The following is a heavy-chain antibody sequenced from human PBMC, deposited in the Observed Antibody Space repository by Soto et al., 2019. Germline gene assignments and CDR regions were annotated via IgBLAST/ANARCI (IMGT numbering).Heavy chain of an antibody. CDR3: VKITQASLEKTWYFEV. CDR2: ISWESDDI. Sequence: GGSLRLSCAASGFSFRFYAMHWVRQAPGKGLEWVSGISWESDDIAYAGSVRGRFAVSRDNAKSSLYLQMNSLRSEDTAIYYCVKITQASLEKTWYFEVWGRGTLVTVSS. D-gene: IGHD3-3*02. V-gene: IGHV3-9*01. J-gene: IGHJ2*01. CDR1: GFSFRFYA.